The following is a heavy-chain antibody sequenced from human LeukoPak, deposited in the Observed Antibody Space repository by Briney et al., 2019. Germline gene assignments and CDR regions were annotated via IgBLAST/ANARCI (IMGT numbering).Heavy chain of an antibody. CDR1: GFTFSSYG. V-gene: IGHV3-30*02. CDR3: AKGYCGGDCPFDY. D-gene: IGHD2-21*01. Sequence: GGSLRLSCAASGFTFSSYGMHWVRQAPGKGLEWVAFIRYDGSNKYYADSVEGRFTISRDNSKNTLYLQMNSLRAEDTAVYYCAKGYCGGDCPFDYWGQGTLVTVSS. CDR2: IRYDGSNK. J-gene: IGHJ4*02.